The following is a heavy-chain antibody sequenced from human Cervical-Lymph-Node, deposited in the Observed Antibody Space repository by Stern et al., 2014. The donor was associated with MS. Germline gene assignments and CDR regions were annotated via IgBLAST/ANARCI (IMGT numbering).Heavy chain of an antibody. Sequence: MQLVESGGGVIQPGGSLRLSCTASGFTVSRDYMTWVRQAPGKGLEWVSLITNVGITFYTDSVKGRFTISRDDSKNTVYLHITSLRAEDTAMYYCARDTSSPERSDWWGQGTLVTVSS. CDR3: ARDTSSPERSDW. V-gene: IGHV3-53*01. CDR2: ITNVGIT. D-gene: IGHD1-1*01. CDR1: GFTVSRDY. J-gene: IGHJ4*02.